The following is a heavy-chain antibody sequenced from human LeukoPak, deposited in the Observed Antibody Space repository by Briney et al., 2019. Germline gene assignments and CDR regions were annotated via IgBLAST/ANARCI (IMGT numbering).Heavy chain of an antibody. Sequence: KPSETLSLTCAVYGGSFSGYYWSWIRQPPGKGLEWIGEINHSGSTNYNPSLKSRVTISVDTSKNQFSLKLSSVTAADTAVYYCARGSPSTGTVDYWGQGTLVTVSS. V-gene: IGHV4-34*01. CDR2: INHSGST. CDR1: GGSFSGYY. J-gene: IGHJ4*02. D-gene: IGHD1-7*01. CDR3: ARGSPSTGTVDY.